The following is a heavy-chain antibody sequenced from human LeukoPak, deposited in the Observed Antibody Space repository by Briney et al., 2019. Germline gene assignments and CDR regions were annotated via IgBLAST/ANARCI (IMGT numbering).Heavy chain of an antibody. D-gene: IGHD6-13*01. CDR1: GFTFSSYS. CDR2: ISSSSSTI. J-gene: IGHJ6*04. CDR3: ARGGEAAAGTPTFYYYGMDV. Sequence: GGSLRLSCAASGFTFSSYSMNWVRQAPRKGLEWVSYISSSSSTIYYADSVKGRFTISRDNAKNSLYLQMNSLRAEDTAVYYCARGGEAAAGTPTFYYYGMDVWGXXXXVTVSS. V-gene: IGHV3-48*04.